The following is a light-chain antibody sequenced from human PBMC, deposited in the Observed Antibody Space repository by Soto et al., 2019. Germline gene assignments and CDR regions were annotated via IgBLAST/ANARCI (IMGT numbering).Light chain of an antibody. Sequence: DIVLTQSPGTLSLSPGERATLSCRANQTVSRNSLAWYQQKPGQTPRLLIYSASNKATVIPDRFRGSGSGTDFTLTITRLEPEDFGVYYYLQYATSRRTFGQGTRVDIK. J-gene: IGKJ1*01. CDR2: SAS. V-gene: IGKV3-20*01. CDR3: LQYATSRRT. CDR1: QTVSRNS.